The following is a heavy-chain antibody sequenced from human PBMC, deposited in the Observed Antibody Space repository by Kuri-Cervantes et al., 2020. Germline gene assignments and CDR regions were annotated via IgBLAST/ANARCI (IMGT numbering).Heavy chain of an antibody. CDR2: ISGGSDYI. Sequence: GESLKISCATSGFTFNNHNINWVRQAPGKGLEWVSSISGGSDYIYYTDSVRGRFTISRDNAKNSLHLQMNSLRVEDTGVYYCTRIVSLENEYIPFWGQGTLVTVSS. CDR1: GFTFNNHN. CDR3: TRIVSLENEYIPF. D-gene: IGHD2/OR15-2a*01. V-gene: IGHV3-21*06. J-gene: IGHJ4*02.